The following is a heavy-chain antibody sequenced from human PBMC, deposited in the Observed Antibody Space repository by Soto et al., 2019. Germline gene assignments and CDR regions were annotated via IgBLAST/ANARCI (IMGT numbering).Heavy chain of an antibody. V-gene: IGHV3-53*01. CDR2: IYSGGST. CDR1: GFTVSSNY. D-gene: IGHD6-6*01. J-gene: IGHJ4*02. CDR3: ARAEGSSSSGAYFDY. Sequence: GGSLRLSCAASGFTVSSNYMSWVRQAPGKGLEWVSVIYSGGSTYYADSVKGRFTISRDNSKNTLYLQMNSLRAEDTAVYYCARAEGSSSSGAYFDYWGQGTLVTVSS.